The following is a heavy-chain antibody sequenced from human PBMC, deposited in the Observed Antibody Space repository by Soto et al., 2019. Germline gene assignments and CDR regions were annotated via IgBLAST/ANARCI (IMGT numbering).Heavy chain of an antibody. J-gene: IGHJ4*02. CDR3: ARAPGPTSTTLCYFDS. D-gene: IGHD2-2*01. CDR2: IDPSAGST. CDR1: GYTLTSFY. Sequence: ASVKVSCKASGYTLTSFYMHWMRQAPGQGLAWMGVIDPSAGSTTYAQKFKGRVRMTRDTFTSTVFMELSSLRSEDTAVYYCARAPGPTSTTLCYFDSWGQRTLVTVSS. V-gene: IGHV1-46*01.